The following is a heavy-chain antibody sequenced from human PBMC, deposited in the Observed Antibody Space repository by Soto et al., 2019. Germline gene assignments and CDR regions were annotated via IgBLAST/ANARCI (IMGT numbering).Heavy chain of an antibody. CDR2: INHRGQS. V-gene: IGHV4-34*10. CDR3: AKGGPLGYCSGGSCYDYFDY. Sequence: PSETLSLTCAVSGGSVSDNSWIWIRQPPGKGLEWIGEINHRGQSNYKPSLRSRTIISVDRSNNQVSLNLTSVTAADTAVYYCAKGGPLGYCSGGSCYDYFDYWGQGTLVTVSS. CDR1: GGSVSDNS. D-gene: IGHD2-15*01. J-gene: IGHJ4*02.